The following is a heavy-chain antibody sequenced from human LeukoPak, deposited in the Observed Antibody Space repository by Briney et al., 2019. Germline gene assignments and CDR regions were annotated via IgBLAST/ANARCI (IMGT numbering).Heavy chain of an antibody. CDR2: IYTSGST. CDR3: ARDRMVRGVIGY. Sequence: PSQTLSLTCTVSGGSISSGSYYWSWIRQPAGKGLEWIGRIYTSGSTNYNPSLKSRVTISVDTSKNQFSLKLSSVTAADTAVYYCARDRMVRGVIGYWGQGTLVTVSS. J-gene: IGHJ4*02. CDR1: GGSISSGSYY. V-gene: IGHV4-61*02. D-gene: IGHD3-10*01.